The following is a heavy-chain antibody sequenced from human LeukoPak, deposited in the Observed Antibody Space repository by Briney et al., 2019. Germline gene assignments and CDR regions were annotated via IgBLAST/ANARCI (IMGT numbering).Heavy chain of an antibody. CDR1: GYTFTSYG. V-gene: IGHV1-18*01. CDR2: ISAYNGNT. CDR3: ARDHRHCGGDCYSPYYFDY. Sequence: GASVKVSYKASGYTFTSYGISWVRQAPGQGLEWMGWISAYNGNTNYAQKLQGRVTMTTDTSTSTAYMELRSLRSDDTAVYYCARDHRHCGGDCYSPYYFDYWGQGTLVTVSS. J-gene: IGHJ4*02. D-gene: IGHD2-21*02.